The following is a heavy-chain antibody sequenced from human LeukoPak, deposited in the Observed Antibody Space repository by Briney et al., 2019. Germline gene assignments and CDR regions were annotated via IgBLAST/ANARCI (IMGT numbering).Heavy chain of an antibody. CDR1: GVSISSGGYY. D-gene: IGHD2-2*01. CDR2: IYYSGST. J-gene: IGHJ4*02. CDR3: ARLFPPAARGYFDY. V-gene: IGHV4-31*03. Sequence: PSETLSLTCTVSGVSISSGGYYWSWIRQHPGKGLEWIGYIYYSGSTYYNPSLKSRVTISVDTSKNQFSLKLSSVTAADTAVYYCARLFPPAARGYFDYWGQGTLVTVSS.